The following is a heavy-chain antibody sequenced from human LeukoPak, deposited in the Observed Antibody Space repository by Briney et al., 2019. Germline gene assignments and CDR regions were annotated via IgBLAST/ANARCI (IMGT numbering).Heavy chain of an antibody. V-gene: IGHV1-69*05. J-gene: IGHJ4*02. Sequence: ASVKVSCKASGGTFSSYAISWVRQAPGQGLEWMGGIIPIFGTANYAQKFQGRVTMTRNTSISTAYMELSSLRSEDTAVYYCARETRGYFDYWGQGTLVTVSS. CDR1: GGTFSSYA. D-gene: IGHD3-10*01. CDR3: ARETRGYFDY. CDR2: IIPIFGTA.